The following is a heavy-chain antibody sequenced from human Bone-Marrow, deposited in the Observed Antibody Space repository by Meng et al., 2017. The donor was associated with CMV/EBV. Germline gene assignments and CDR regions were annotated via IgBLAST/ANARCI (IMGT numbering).Heavy chain of an antibody. CDR2: FYPGGPT. D-gene: IGHD2-2*01. J-gene: IGHJ3*02. Sequence: GSLRLSCSVSDYSIATGFSWIRQPPRKGLEWIGSFYPGGPTYYNPSLKSRVTISVDTSKNQFSLKLSSVTAADTAVYYCARDPLLVPAADNDAFDIWGQGTMVTVSS. V-gene: IGHV4-38-2*02. CDR3: ARDPLLVPAADNDAFDI. CDR1: DYSIATGFS.